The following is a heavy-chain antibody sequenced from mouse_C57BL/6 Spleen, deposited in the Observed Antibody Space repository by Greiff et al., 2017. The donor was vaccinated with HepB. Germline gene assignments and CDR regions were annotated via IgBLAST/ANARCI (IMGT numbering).Heavy chain of an antibody. CDR3: TTGLPSFAY. V-gene: IGHV14-4*01. J-gene: IGHJ3*01. D-gene: IGHD2-2*01. CDR2: IDPENGDT. CDR1: GFNIKDDY. Sequence: EVQLQQSGAELVRPGASVKLSCTASGFNIKDDYMHWVKQRPEQGLEWIGWIDPENGDTEYASKFQGKATITADTSSNTAYLQLSSLTSEDTAVYYCTTGLPSFAYLGQGTLVTVSA.